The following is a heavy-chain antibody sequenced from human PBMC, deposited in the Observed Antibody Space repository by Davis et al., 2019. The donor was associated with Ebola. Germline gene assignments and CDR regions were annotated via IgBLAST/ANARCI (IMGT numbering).Heavy chain of an antibody. D-gene: IGHD6-19*01. Sequence: ASVKVSCKASGYTFTGYYMHWVRQAPGQGLEWMGIINPSGGSTSYAQKFQGRVTMTRDTSTSTVYMELSSLRSEDTAVYYCARDRGSSGGSRRYYYYGMDVWGQGTTVTVSS. CDR2: INPSGGST. CDR1: GYTFTGYY. CDR3: ARDRGSSGGSRRYYYYGMDV. J-gene: IGHJ6*02. V-gene: IGHV1-46*01.